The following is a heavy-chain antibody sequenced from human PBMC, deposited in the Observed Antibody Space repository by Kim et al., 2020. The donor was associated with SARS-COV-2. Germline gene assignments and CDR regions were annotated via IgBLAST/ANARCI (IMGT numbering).Heavy chain of an antibody. V-gene: IGHV1-69*13. J-gene: IGHJ6*02. CDR2: IIPIFGTA. D-gene: IGHD5-18*01. CDR3: AREGRTTPVDTAMGASYYYYGMDV. Sequence: SVKVSCKASGGTFSSYAISWVRQAPGQGLEWMGGIIPIFGTANYAQKFQGRVTITADESTSTAYMELSSLRSEDTAVYYCAREGRTTPVDTAMGASYYYYGMDVWGQGTTVTVSS. CDR1: GGTFSSYA.